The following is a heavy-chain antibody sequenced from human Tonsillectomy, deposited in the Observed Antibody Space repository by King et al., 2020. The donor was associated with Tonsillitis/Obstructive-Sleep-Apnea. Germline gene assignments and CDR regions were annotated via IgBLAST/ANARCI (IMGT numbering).Heavy chain of an antibody. J-gene: IGHJ3*02. V-gene: IGHV4-59*01. D-gene: IGHD1-1*01. CDR1: GGSITTYY. CDR3: AGETSDLSAFYI. Sequence: QLQESGPGLVKPSETLSLTCTVSGGSITTYYWNWIRQPPGKGLEWICFIYFTESNNYNPSLKSRITISVDTSKNQFSLKMSSVTAADTAVYYCAGETSDLSAFYIWGQGTMVTVS. CDR2: IYFTESN.